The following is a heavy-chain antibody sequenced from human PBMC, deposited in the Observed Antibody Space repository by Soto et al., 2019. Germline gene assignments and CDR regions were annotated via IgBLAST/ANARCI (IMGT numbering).Heavy chain of an antibody. D-gene: IGHD4-17*01. CDR1: GFTFSSYA. CDR2: ISYDGSNK. V-gene: IGHV3-30-3*01. CDR3: ARDGPALYGDYVRFDY. J-gene: IGHJ4*02. Sequence: GGPLRLSCAASGFTFSSYAMHWVRQAPGKGLEWVAVISYDGSNKYYADSVKGRFTISRDNSKNTLYLQMNSLRAEDTAVYYCARDGPALYGDYVRFDYWGQGTLVTVSS.